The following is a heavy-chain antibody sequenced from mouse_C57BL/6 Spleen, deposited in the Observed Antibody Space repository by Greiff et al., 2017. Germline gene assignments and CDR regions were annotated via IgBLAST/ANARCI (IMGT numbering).Heavy chain of an antibody. J-gene: IGHJ4*01. CDR1: GFTFTDYY. V-gene: IGHV7-3*01. Sequence: EVKLMESGGGLVQPGGSLSLSCAASGFTFTDYYMSWVRQPPGKALEWLGFIRNKANGYTTEYSASVKGRFTISRDNSQSILYLQMNALRAEDSATYYGASSAYDYGGYAMDYWGQGTSVTVSS. D-gene: IGHD2-4*01. CDR2: IRNKANGYTT. CDR3: ASSAYDYGGYAMDY.